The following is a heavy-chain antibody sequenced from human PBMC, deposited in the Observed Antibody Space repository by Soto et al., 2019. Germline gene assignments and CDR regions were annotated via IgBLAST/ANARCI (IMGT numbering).Heavy chain of an antibody. CDR1: GYIFTAKA. J-gene: IGHJ4*02. Sequence: QVQLVQSGAEVRNPGASVMVSCKASGYIFTAKAIHWIRQAPGQRLEWVGKIDAGNGNTKYSQKFQGRVTITRDTSARAAYMELSTLGSEDTSIYYCARSETGYSTFDYWGQGTLVTVSS. V-gene: IGHV1-3*01. CDR3: ARSETGYSTFDY. D-gene: IGHD3-9*01. CDR2: IDAGNGNT.